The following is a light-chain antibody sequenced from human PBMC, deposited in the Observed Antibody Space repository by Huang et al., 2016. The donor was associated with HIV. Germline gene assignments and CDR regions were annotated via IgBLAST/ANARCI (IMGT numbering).Light chain of an antibody. V-gene: IGKV1-39*01. CDR1: QSINRY. CDR2: AES. CDR3: QQSYNTPLT. J-gene: IGKJ4*01. Sequence: DIQMTQSQSSLSASVGDRVTITCRASQSINRYLNWYQQKPGNAPKVLIYAESSLQSEVPSMFSGSGSGTDVTLTINSLQPEDFAIYYCQQSYNTPLTCGGGTRLEIK.